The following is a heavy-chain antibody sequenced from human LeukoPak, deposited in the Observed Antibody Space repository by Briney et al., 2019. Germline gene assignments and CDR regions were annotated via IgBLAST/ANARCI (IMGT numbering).Heavy chain of an antibody. Sequence: SQTLSLTCAISGDSVSSNSAAWNWIRQSPSTGLEWLGRTYYRSKWYNDYAVSVKSRITINPDTTKNHFSLQLNSVASEDTAVYYGARDLGNNWFDPWGQGTLVTVSS. CDR3: ARDLGNNWFDP. J-gene: IGHJ5*02. CDR2: TYYRSKWYN. CDR1: GDSVSSNSAA. V-gene: IGHV6-1*01. D-gene: IGHD1-26*01.